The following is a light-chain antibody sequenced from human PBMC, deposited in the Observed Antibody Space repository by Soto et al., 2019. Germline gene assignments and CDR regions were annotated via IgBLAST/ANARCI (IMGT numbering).Light chain of an antibody. V-gene: IGKV3-11*01. J-gene: IGKJ4*02. Sequence: EIVLTQTPATLSLSPGDRATLSCRASQRVSTSLAWSQQKPGQPPRLLIYNSSKRATGIPVRFSGSGSGVGVSLTISSLESEDFAVYYCEQGCGRPLTFGGGTKVDI. CDR2: NSS. CDR3: EQGCGRPLT. CDR1: QRVSTS.